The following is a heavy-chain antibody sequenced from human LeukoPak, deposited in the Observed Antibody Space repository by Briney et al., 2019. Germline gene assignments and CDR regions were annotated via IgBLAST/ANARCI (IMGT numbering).Heavy chain of an antibody. Sequence: TSETLSLTCAVYGGSFSGYYWSWIRQPPGKGLEWIGEINHSGSTNYNPSLKSRVTISVDTSKNQFSLKLSSVTAADTAVYYCARRSSGWYRPYYYYGMDVWGQGTTVTVSS. D-gene: IGHD6-19*01. CDR3: ARRSSGWYRPYYYYGMDV. V-gene: IGHV4-34*01. CDR1: GGSFSGYY. CDR2: INHSGST. J-gene: IGHJ6*02.